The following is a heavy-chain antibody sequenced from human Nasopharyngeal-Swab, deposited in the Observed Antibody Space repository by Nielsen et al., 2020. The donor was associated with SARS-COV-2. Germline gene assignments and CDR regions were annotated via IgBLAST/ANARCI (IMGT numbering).Heavy chain of an antibody. CDR2: IKQDGSEK. D-gene: IGHD6-13*01. CDR1: GFTFSSYW. J-gene: IGHJ6*02. CDR3: ARDSSSRVGAAGSSHYYYYGMDV. V-gene: IGHV3-7*01. Sequence: GESLKISCAASGFTFSSYWMSWVRQAPGKGLEWVANIKQDGSEKYYVDSVKGRFTISRDNAKNPLYLQMNSLRAEDTAVYYCARDSSSRVGAAGSSHYYYYGMDVWGQGTTVTVSS.